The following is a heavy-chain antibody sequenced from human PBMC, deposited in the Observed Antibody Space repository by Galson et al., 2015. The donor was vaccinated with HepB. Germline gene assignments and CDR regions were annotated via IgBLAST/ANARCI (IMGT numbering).Heavy chain of an antibody. CDR2: IKSKSDDGTT. Sequence: SLRLSCAASGFTVSSNYMSWVRQAPGKGLEWVGRIKSKSDDGTTDYAATVKGRFTISRDESKNALYLQMNSLKTEDTAVYYCTRARPIDYWGQGTLVTVSS. V-gene: IGHV3-15*01. CDR3: TRARPIDY. CDR1: GFTVSSNY. J-gene: IGHJ4*02.